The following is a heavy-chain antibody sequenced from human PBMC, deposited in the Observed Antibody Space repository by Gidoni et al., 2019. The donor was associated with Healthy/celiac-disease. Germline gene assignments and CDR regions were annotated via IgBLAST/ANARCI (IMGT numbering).Heavy chain of an antibody. D-gene: IGHD2-2*01. CDR2: IIPIFGTA. J-gene: IGHJ2*01. Sequence: QVQLVQSGAEVKQPGSSVKVSCKASGGTFSSYAISWVRQAPGQGLEWMGGIIPIFGTANYAQKFQGRVTITADESTSTAYMELSSLRSEDTAVYYCAREGGARAVPAAMDWYFDLWGRGTLVTVSS. CDR3: AREGGARAVPAAMDWYFDL. V-gene: IGHV1-69*01. CDR1: GGTFSSYA.